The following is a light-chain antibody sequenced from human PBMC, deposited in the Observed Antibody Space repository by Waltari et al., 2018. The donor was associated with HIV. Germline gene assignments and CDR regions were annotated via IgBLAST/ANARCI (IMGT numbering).Light chain of an antibody. CDR2: GAS. CDR3: QQYSKWPPGYT. V-gene: IGKV3-15*01. Sequence: EIVLTQSPATLFVSQGERATLICRASQSVGSNLAWYQQKPDQAPRLLINGASTRATGVPARFSGSGSGTEFTLTITSLQSEDFAVYYCQQYSKWPPGYTFVQGTKV. J-gene: IGKJ2*01. CDR1: QSVGSN.